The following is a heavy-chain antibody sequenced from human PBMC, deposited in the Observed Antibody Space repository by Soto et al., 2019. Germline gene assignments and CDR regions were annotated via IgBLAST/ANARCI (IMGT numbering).Heavy chain of an antibody. J-gene: IGHJ6*02. D-gene: IGHD6-19*01. CDR3: ARARPGYSSGWHKYYYYYGMDV. V-gene: IGHV4-30-4*01. CDR2: IYYSGST. CDR1: GGSISSGDYY. Sequence: PXETLTLTVTVSGGSISSGDYYGRWIRQPPGKDLEWIGYIYYSGSTYYNPSLKSRVTISVDTSKNQFSLKLSSVTAADTAVYYCARARPGYSSGWHKYYYYYGMDVWGQGTTVTVSS.